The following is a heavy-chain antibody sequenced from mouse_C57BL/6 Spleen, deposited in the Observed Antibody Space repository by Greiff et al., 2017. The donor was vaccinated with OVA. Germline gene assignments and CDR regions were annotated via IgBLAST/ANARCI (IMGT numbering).Heavy chain of an antibody. Sequence: EVQLVESEGGLVQPGSSMKLSCTASGFTFSDYYMAWVRQVPEKGLEWVANINYDGSSTYYLDSLKSRFIISRDNAKNILYLQMSSLKSEDTATDYCARGGSGSSGWYFDVWGTGTTVTVSS. J-gene: IGHJ1*03. V-gene: IGHV5-16*01. D-gene: IGHD1-1*01. CDR2: INYDGSST. CDR3: ARGGSGSSGWYFDV. CDR1: GFTFSDYY.